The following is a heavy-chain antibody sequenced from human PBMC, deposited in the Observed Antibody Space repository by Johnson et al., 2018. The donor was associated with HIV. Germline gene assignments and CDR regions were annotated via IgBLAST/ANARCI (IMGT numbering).Heavy chain of an antibody. CDR1: GFTFDDYG. D-gene: IGHD3-3*01. CDR3: AKDRQFLVWYDAFDI. J-gene: IGHJ3*02. V-gene: IGHV3-20*04. CDR2: INWNGDST. Sequence: VLLVESGGGVVRPGESLTLSCAASGFTFDDYGMTWVRQAPGKGLEWVSGINWNGDSTGYADSMEGRFTISRDNARNSLYLHVKCLGAEDTAFYYCAKDRQFLVWYDAFDIWGQGTMVTVSS.